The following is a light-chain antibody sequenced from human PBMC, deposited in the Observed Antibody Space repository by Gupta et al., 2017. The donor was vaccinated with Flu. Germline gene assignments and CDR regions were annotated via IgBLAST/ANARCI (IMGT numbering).Light chain of an antibody. CDR1: SSNIGNNY. CDR3: GTGDSSLSLWV. Sequence: SSSNIGNNYVSWYQQLTGTAPKLLIYENNKRPSGIPDRFSGSKSGTSATLGITGLQTGDEADYYCGTGDSSLSLWVFGGGTKLTVL. CDR2: ENN. J-gene: IGLJ3*02. V-gene: IGLV1-51*02.